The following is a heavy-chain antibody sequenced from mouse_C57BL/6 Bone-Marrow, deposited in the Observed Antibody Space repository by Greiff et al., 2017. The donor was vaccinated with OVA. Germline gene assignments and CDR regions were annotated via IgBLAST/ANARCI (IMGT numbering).Heavy chain of an antibody. D-gene: IGHD2-2*01. V-gene: IGHV1-18*01. CDR3: ARKMVTKAMDY. J-gene: IGHJ4*01. Sequence: EVKLQESGPELVKPGASVKIPCKASGYTFTDYNMDWVKQSHGKSLEWIGDINPNNGGTIYNQKFKGKATLTVDKSSSTAYMELRSLTSEDTAVYYCARKMVTKAMDYWGQGTSVTVSS. CDR2: INPNNGGT. CDR1: GYTFTDYN.